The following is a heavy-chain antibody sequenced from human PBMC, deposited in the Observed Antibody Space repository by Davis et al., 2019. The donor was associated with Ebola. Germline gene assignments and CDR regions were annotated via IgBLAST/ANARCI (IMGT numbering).Heavy chain of an antibody. J-gene: IGHJ3*02. Sequence: ASVTVPCKASGYTFTSSAINRVRQAPGQGLEWMGWINPNSGGTNYAQKFQGWVTMTRDTSISTAYMELSRLRSDDTAVYYCARDQDDAFDIWGQGTMVTVSS. CDR1: GYTFTSSA. CDR3: ARDQDDAFDI. V-gene: IGHV1-2*04. CDR2: INPNSGGT.